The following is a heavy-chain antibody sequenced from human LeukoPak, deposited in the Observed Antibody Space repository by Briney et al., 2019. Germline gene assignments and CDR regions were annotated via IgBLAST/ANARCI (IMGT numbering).Heavy chain of an antibody. J-gene: IGHJ4*02. Sequence: PSETLSLTCTVSGGSISSGDYYWSWIRQPPGKGLEWIGEINHSGSTNYNPSLKSRVTISVDTSKNQFSLKLSSVTAADTAVYYCARFSGRRTGDYWGQGTLVTVSS. CDR2: INHSGST. CDR1: GGSISSGDYY. CDR3: ARFSGRRTGDY. V-gene: IGHV4-39*07. D-gene: IGHD1-1*01.